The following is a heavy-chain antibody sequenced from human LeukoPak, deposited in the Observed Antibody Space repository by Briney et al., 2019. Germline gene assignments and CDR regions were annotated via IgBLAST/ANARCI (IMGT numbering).Heavy chain of an antibody. CDR3: ARDLVTAVAGRIRDY. V-gene: IGHV1-2*02. CDR1: GYTFTGYY. J-gene: IGHJ4*02. Sequence: GASVKVSCKASGYTFTGYYMHWVRQAPGQGLEWMGWINPNSGGTNYAQKFQGRVTMTRDTSISTAYMGLSRLRSDDTAVYYCARDLVTAVAGRIRDYWGQGTLVTVSS. CDR2: INPNSGGT. D-gene: IGHD6-19*01.